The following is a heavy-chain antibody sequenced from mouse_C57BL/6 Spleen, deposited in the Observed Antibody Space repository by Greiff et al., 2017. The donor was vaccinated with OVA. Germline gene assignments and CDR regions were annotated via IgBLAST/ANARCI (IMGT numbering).Heavy chain of an antibody. D-gene: IGHD1-1*01. J-gene: IGHJ4*01. V-gene: IGHV1-31*01. Sequence: VQLQQTGPELVKPGASVKISCKASGYSFTGYYMHWVKQSHGTILDWIGYIYPYNGVSSYNQKFKGKATLTVDKSSSTAYMELRSLTSEDSAVYYCARGGTTVVDAMDYWGQGTSVTVSS. CDR2: IYPYNGVS. CDR1: GYSFTGYY. CDR3: ARGGTTVVDAMDY.